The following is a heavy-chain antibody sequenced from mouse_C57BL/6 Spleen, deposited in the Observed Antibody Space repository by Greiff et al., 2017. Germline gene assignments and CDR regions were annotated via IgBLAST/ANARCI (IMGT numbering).Heavy chain of an antibody. V-gene: IGHV14-3*01. CDR2: IDPANGNT. D-gene: IGHD1-1*01. CDR1: GFNIKNTY. Sequence: EVQLQQSVAELVRPGASVKLSCTASGFNIKNTYMHWVKQRPEQGLEWIGRIDPANGNTKYAPKFQGKATITADTSSNTAYLQLSSLTSEDTAIYYCASLYYGSSYGFAYWGQGTLVTVSA. J-gene: IGHJ3*01. CDR3: ASLYYGSSYGFAY.